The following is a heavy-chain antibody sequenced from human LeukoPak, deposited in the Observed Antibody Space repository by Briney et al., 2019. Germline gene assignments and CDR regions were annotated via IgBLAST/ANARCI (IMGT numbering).Heavy chain of an antibody. V-gene: IGHV1-24*01. CDR2: FNREDDEP. CDR1: GYTLTDFS. D-gene: IGHD3-22*01. J-gene: IGHJ4*02. Sequence: GASLTVSCNISGYTLTDFSMHWVRQAPGKGLEWMGGFNREDDEPIYAPHFRGRVTVTEDTSTDTAYMELSSLRSEDTAVYYCATLDSYYDNSGRPLIPDWGQGTLVTVPS. CDR3: ATLDSYYDNSGRPLIPD.